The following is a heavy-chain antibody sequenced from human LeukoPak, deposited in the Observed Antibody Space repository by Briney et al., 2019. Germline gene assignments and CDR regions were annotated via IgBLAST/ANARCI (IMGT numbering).Heavy chain of an antibody. CDR3: VRAHNPGGLFDP. V-gene: IGHV3-7*04. CDR2: INQDQNEI. CDR1: GFTFSSYW. J-gene: IGHJ5*02. D-gene: IGHD3-10*01. Sequence: QAGGSLRPSCAASGFTFSSYWMTWVRQAPGKGLEWVASINQDQNEIHYVDSVRGRFTISRDNAKNSLYLQMNSLTAEDTALYYCVRAHNPGGLFDPWGQGTLVTVSS.